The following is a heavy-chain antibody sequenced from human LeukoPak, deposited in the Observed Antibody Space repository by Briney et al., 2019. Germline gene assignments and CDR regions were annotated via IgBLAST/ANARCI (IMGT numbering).Heavy chain of an antibody. J-gene: IGHJ5*02. Sequence: SETLSLTCTVSGYSISNGYYWGWIRQPPGKGLEWIWIIYHTESTYYNPSLKSRVTISVDTSKNQFSLKLSSVTAADTAVYYCARHYSSSWYFNWFDPWGQGTLVTVSS. CDR1: GYSISNGYY. D-gene: IGHD6-13*01. CDR2: IYHTEST. CDR3: ARHYSSSWYFNWFDP. V-gene: IGHV4-38-2*02.